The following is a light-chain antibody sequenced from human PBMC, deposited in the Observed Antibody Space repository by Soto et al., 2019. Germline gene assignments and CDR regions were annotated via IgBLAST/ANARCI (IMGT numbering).Light chain of an antibody. V-gene: IGKV1-5*01. Sequence: DIQMTQSPSTLSASVGDRVTITCRASQSISSWLAWYQQKPGKAPKLLIYDASSLESGVPSRFSGSGSGTEFTLTISSLQPDDFATYYCQQYNSYSPTFEQGTKVEIK. J-gene: IGKJ1*01. CDR3: QQYNSYSPT. CDR1: QSISSW. CDR2: DAS.